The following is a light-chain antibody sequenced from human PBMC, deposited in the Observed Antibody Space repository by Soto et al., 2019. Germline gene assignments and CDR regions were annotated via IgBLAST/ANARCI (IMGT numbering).Light chain of an antibody. CDR1: SSDVGRYNY. Sequence: VLTQPASVSRSPGQSITIFCTGTSSDVGRYNYVSWYQHHPGKAPKLIIYDVNNRPSGVSNPFSGSKSGNTAPLTISGLQPEDEADYYCSSYTTSNTRQIVFGTGTKFTVL. CDR3: SSYTTSNTRQIV. J-gene: IGLJ1*01. V-gene: IGLV2-14*03. CDR2: DVN.